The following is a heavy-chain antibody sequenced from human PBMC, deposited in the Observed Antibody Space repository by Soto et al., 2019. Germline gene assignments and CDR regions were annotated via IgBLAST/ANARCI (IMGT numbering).Heavy chain of an antibody. CDR3: AKDKRGMITFGGIIVS. CDR1: GFTFDDYA. V-gene: IGHV3-9*01. CDR2: INWNSGSI. J-gene: IGHJ5*02. D-gene: IGHD3-16*02. Sequence: EVQLVESGGGLVQPGRSLRLSCAASGFTFDDYAMHWVRQAPGKGLEWVSGINWNSGSIGYADSVKGRFTVSRDNAKNSLYLQMNRLRAEDTALYYCAKDKRGMITFGGIIVSWGQGTLVTVSS.